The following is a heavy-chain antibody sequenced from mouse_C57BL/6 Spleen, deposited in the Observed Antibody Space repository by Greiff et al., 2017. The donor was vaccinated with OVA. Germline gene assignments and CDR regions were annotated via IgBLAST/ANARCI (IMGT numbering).Heavy chain of an antibody. CDR1: GFTFSSYA. CDR2: ISDGGSYT. Sequence: EVQRVESGGGLVKPGGSLKLSCAASGFTFSSYAMSWVRQTPEKRLEWVATISDGGSYTYYPDNVKGRFTISRDNAKNNLYLQMSHLKSEDTAMXYCARDRDYYGSSYNAMDYWGQGTSVTVSS. CDR3: ARDRDYYGSSYNAMDY. J-gene: IGHJ4*01. V-gene: IGHV5-4*01. D-gene: IGHD1-1*01.